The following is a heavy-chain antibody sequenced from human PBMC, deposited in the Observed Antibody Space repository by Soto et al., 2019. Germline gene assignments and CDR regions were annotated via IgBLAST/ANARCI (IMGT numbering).Heavy chain of an antibody. J-gene: IGHJ5*02. CDR3: GRDLTSNANCIDP. D-gene: IGHD2-2*01. CDR1: GDYIHIGGYY. V-gene: IGHV4-31*02. Sequence: SETLSLTCSVSGDYIHIGGYYWTWIRQGQGKGRECIGYIYYTGKAYDNPALESRTTMSVDRSKNQFSLRLTSGAAADTAVYFCGRDLTSNANCIDPWGQGTLVTVSS. CDR2: IYYTGKA.